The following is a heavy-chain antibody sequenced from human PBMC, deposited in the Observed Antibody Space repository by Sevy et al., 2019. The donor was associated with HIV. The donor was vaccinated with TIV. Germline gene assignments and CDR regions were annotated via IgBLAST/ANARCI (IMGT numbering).Heavy chain of an antibody. CDR2: NGGSGGSS. J-gene: IGHJ3*02. Sequence: GGSLRLSCAASGFPFINYAMSWVRQAPGKGLEWVSANGGSGGSSFYADSVKGRFTISRDNSKNTLYLQMNSLRADDTAVYYCAKDLAIVVGDAFVIWGQGTLVTVS. D-gene: IGHD2-15*01. V-gene: IGHV3-23*01. CDR1: GFPFINYA. CDR3: AKDLAIVVGDAFVI.